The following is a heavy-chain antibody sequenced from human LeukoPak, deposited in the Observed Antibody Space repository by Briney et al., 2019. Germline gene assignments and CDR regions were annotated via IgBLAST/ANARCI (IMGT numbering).Heavy chain of an antibody. CDR2: ISSSSSYI. D-gene: IGHD5-12*01. CDR1: GFTFSSYS. V-gene: IGHV3-21*01. Sequence: GGSLRLSCAASGFTFSSYSMNWVRQAPGKGLEWVSSISSSSSYIYYADSVKGRFTISRDNAKNSLYLQMNSLRAEDTAVYYCARALGTYRRAYSGYAFDYWGQGTLVTVSS. CDR3: ARALGTYRRAYSGYAFDY. J-gene: IGHJ4*02.